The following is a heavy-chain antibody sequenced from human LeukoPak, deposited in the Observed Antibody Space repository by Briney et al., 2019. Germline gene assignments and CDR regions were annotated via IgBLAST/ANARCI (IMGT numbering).Heavy chain of an antibody. D-gene: IGHD4/OR15-4a*01. CDR2: MLYSGST. J-gene: IGHJ4*02. V-gene: IGHV4-59*08. Sequence: PSETLSLTCTVSGASISNYYWSWIRQSPGKGLEWIGYMLYSGSTNQNPSLRSRVTISVDTSKNQVSLKLSSVTAADTAVYYCARPLLWWPQVGYFDYWGQGTLVTVSS. CDR1: GASISNYY. CDR3: ARPLLWWPQVGYFDY.